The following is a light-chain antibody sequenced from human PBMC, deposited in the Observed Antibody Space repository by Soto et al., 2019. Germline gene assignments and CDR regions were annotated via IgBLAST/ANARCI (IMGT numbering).Light chain of an antibody. J-gene: IGLJ3*02. CDR3: SAYTARRTLV. V-gene: IGLV2-14*01. CDR2: EVR. Sequence: QSALTQPASVSGSAGQSITISCSGTMRDVGAYNLVSWYQQHPGTAPKLIIYEVRNRPSGISSRFSGSRSGNTASLTISGLQSEDEGDYYCSAYTARRTLVLGGGIKVTVL. CDR1: MRDVGAYNL.